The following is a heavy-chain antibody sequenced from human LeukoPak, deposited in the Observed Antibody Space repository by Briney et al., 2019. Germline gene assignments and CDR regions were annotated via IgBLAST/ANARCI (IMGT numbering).Heavy chain of an antibody. Sequence: SVKVSCKASGGTFSSYAISWVRQAPGQGLEWMGGIIPIFGTANYAQEFQGRVTITTDESTSTAYMELSSLRSEDTAVYYCARHYYDRSAFDIWGQGTMVTVSS. CDR3: ARHYYDRSAFDI. CDR2: IIPIFGTA. D-gene: IGHD3-22*01. CDR1: GGTFSSYA. J-gene: IGHJ3*02. V-gene: IGHV1-69*05.